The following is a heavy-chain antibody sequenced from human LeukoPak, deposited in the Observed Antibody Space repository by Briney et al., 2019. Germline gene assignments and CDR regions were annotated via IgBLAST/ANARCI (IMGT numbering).Heavy chain of an antibody. CDR1: GFTFDDYA. CDR3: AKAVMVAATHFDY. J-gene: IGHJ4*02. V-gene: IGHV3-9*01. CDR2: ISWNSGSI. D-gene: IGHD2-15*01. Sequence: GGSLRLSCAASGFTFDDYAMHWVRQAPGKGLEWVSGISWNSGSIGYVDSVKGRFTISRDNAKNSLYLQMNSLRAEDTALYYCAKAVMVAATHFDYWGQGTLVTVSS.